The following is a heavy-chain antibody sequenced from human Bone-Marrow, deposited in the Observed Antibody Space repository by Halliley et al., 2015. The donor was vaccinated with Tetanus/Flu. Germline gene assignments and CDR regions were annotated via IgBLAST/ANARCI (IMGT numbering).Heavy chain of an antibody. D-gene: IGHD4-4*01. V-gene: IGHV5-51*01. Sequence: QLVQSGAEVEKSGESLKISCKVSGYSFISYWIGWVRQMPGKGLEWMGIIYPGDSDTRYSPSFQGQVTISADKSTGTAYLEWSSLKASDSALYYCARTLSNAYFALDYWGQGTLVSVSS. CDR3: ARTLSNAYFALDY. J-gene: IGHJ4*02. CDR2: IYPGDSDT. CDR1: GYSFISYW.